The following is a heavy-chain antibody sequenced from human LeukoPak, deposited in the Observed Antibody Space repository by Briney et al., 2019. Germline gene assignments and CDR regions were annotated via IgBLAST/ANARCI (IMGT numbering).Heavy chain of an antibody. Sequence: PSETLSLTCAVSGDSISNHIYYWDWIRQTPGKGLEWIGAVYYTGNAYYNPSLKSRVTISVDTSANRFSLHLSSVNAADTAIYYCARLRALSGHRGAFDIWGQGTLVTVSS. CDR1: GDSISNHIYY. CDR2: VYYTGNA. V-gene: IGHV4-39*01. J-gene: IGHJ3*02. D-gene: IGHD5/OR15-5a*01. CDR3: ARLRALSGHRGAFDI.